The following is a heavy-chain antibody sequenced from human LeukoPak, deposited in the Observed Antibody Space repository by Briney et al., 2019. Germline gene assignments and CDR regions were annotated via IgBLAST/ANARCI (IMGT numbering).Heavy chain of an antibody. V-gene: IGHV4-34*01. Sequence: PSETLSLTCAVYGGSFSGYYWSWIRQPPGKGLEWIGEINHSGSTNYNPSLKSRVTISVDTSKNQFSLKLSSVTAADTAVYYCARGATVVTSFDYWGQGTLVTVSS. CDR2: INHSGST. D-gene: IGHD4-23*01. J-gene: IGHJ4*02. CDR3: ARGATVVTSFDY. CDR1: GGSFSGYY.